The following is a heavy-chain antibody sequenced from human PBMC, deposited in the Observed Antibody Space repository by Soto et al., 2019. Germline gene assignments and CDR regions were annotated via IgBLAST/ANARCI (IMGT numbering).Heavy chain of an antibody. J-gene: IGHJ6*02. Sequence: PGGSLRLSCAASGFTFSSYAMSWVRQAPGKGLEWVSAISGSGGSTYYADSVKGRFTISRDNSKNTLYLQMNSLRAEDTAVYYCAKIQGGDYDFWSGYFYYGMDVWGQGTTVTVSS. CDR2: ISGSGGST. CDR1: GFTFSSYA. D-gene: IGHD3-3*01. CDR3: AKIQGGDYDFWSGYFYYGMDV. V-gene: IGHV3-23*01.